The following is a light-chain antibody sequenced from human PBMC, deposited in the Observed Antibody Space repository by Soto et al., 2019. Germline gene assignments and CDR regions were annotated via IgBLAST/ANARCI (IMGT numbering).Light chain of an antibody. CDR3: RQSYSTPGFT. J-gene: IGKJ3*01. CDR1: QSISSY. V-gene: IGKV1-39*01. CDR2: AAS. Sequence: DVPMTQSPSSLSASVGDRVTITCRASQSISSYLNWYQQKPGKAPKLLIYAASSWQSGVPSRFSGSGSGTDFTLTISSLQPEDFATYYCRQSYSTPGFTFGPGTKVDIK.